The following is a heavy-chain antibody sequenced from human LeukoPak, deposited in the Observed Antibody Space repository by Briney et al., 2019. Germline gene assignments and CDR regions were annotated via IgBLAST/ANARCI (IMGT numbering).Heavy chain of an antibody. D-gene: IGHD3-22*01. J-gene: IGHJ4*02. Sequence: GGSLRLSCAAPGFTFSSYAMSWVRQAPGKGLEWVSLISWNSGSIKYTESVKGRFTISRDNSKNSLYLQMSSLRTEDTALYYCARDIYDSGDFRGDFWGQGTLVTVSS. CDR3: ARDIYDSGDFRGDF. V-gene: IGHV3-43*02. CDR2: ISWNSGSI. CDR1: GFTFSSYA.